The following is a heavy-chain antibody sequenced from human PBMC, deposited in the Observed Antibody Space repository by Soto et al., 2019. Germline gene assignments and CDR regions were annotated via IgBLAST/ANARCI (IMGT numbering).Heavy chain of an antibody. V-gene: IGHV3-11*01. CDR1: GFTFSDYY. CDR2: ISSSGSTI. CDR3: XXXXXXXXXGMDV. J-gene: IGHJ6*02. Sequence: QVQLVESGGGLVKPGGSLRLSCSASGFTFSDYYMSWIRQAPGKGLEWVSYISSSGSTIYYADSVKGRFTISRDNAKNSLYLQMNSRRAEXTAVXXXXXXXXXXXXGMDVWGQGTTVTVSS.